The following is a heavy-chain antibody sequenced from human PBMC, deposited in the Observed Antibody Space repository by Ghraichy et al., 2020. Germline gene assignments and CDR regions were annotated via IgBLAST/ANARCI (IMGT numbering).Heavy chain of an antibody. CDR2: IYYSGST. CDR3: ARTYSSSWYAVDY. V-gene: IGHV4-31*03. Sequence: SETLSLTCTVSGGSISSGGYYWSWIRQHPGKGLEWIGYIYYSGSTYYNPSLKSRVTISVDTSKNQFSLKLSSETAADTAVYYCARTYSSSWYAVDYWGQGTLVTVSS. CDR1: GGSISSGGYY. D-gene: IGHD6-13*01. J-gene: IGHJ4*02.